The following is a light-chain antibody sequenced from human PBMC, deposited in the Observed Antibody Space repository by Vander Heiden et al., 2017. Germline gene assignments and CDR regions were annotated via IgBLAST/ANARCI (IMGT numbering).Light chain of an antibody. V-gene: IGKV1-33*01. CDR2: DAS. Sequence: DLQMHQSPSSLSASVGDRVTITCQASQDISNYLNWYQQKPGKAPKLLIYDASNLETGVPSRFSGSGSGTDFTFTISSLQPEDIATYYCQQYDNLRVTFGPGTKVDIK. J-gene: IGKJ3*01. CDR3: QQYDNLRVT. CDR1: QDISNY.